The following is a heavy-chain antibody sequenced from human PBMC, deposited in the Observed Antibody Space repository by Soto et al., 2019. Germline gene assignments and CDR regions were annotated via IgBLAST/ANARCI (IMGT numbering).Heavy chain of an antibody. D-gene: IGHD5-18*01. CDR2: IYTSGST. V-gene: IGHV4-4*07. CDR3: ARGLEYILDY. J-gene: IGHJ4*02. Sequence: PSLTCTVSGGSLSSYYWSWIRQPAGKGLEWIGRIYTSGSTNYSPSLKSRVTMSVDTSKNQFSLKLSSVTAADTAVYYCARGLEYILDYWGQGTLVTVSS. CDR1: GGSLSSYY.